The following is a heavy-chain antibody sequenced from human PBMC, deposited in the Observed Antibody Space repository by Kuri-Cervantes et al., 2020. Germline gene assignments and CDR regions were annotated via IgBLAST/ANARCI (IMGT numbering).Heavy chain of an antibody. D-gene: IGHD4-23*01. V-gene: IGHV3-23*01. CDR2: ISGSGGST. J-gene: IGHJ4*02. Sequence: GGSLRLSCAASGFPFSSYAMSWVRQAPGKGLEWVSAISGSGGSTYYADSVKGRFTISRDNSKNTLYLQMNSLRAEDTAVYYCAKETLYGGNPWYYFDYWGQGTLITVSS. CDR1: GFPFSSYA. CDR3: AKETLYGGNPWYYFDY.